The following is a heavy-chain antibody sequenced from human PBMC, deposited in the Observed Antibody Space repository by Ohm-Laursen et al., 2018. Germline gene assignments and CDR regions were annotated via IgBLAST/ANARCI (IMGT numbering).Heavy chain of an antibody. CDR3: ARGKVGYSYGYLDF. J-gene: IGHJ4*02. CDR2: ISAYNGNT. V-gene: IGHV1-18*01. D-gene: IGHD5-12*01. CDR1: GYTLTSYG. Sequence: GASVKVSCKASGYTLTSYGINWVRQAPGQGLEWMGWISAYNGNTNYVQKLQGRVIMTTDTSTSTAYMELRSLRSGDTAVYYCARGKVGYSYGYLDFWGQGTLVTVSS.